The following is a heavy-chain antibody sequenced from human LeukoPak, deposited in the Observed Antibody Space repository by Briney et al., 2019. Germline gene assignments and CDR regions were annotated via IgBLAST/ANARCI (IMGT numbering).Heavy chain of an antibody. CDR1: GFTFSSYD. J-gene: IGHJ4*02. Sequence: PGRSLRLSCAASGFTFSSYDMHWVRQAPGKGLEWVAVISYDGSNKYYADSVKGRFTISRDNSKNTLYLQMNSLSAEDSAVYYCAKDYYSGSGSYCFDYWGQGTLVTVSS. CDR3: AKDYYSGSGSYCFDY. D-gene: IGHD3-10*01. V-gene: IGHV3-30*18. CDR2: ISYDGSNK.